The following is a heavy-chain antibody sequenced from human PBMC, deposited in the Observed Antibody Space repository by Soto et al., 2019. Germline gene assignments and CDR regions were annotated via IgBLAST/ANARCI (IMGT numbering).Heavy chain of an antibody. V-gene: IGHV3-23*01. CDR2: ISVSGGST. D-gene: IGHD6-6*01. CDR1: GFSFSSYA. Sequence: GGSLRLSCAASGFSFSSYAMIWVRRAPGKGLEWVSAISVSGGSTYYADSVKGRFTISRDNSKNTLYLQMKSLRAEDTAVYYCAKGPVAARPFDYWGQGTLVTVSS. CDR3: AKGPVAARPFDY. J-gene: IGHJ4*02.